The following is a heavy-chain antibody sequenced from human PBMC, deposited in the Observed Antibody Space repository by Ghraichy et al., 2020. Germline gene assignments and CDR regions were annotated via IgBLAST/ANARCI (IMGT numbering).Heavy chain of an antibody. CDR1: GDSISNYY. CDR2: IYNSGST. J-gene: IGHJ5*02. CDR3: GIGSGWTTDL. D-gene: IGHD6-19*01. Sequence: SETLSPTCTVSGDSISNYYLSWIRQPPGKGLEWIGNIYNSGSTNYNPSLKSRLTISADTSKNQFSLRLTSATAADTAVYYCGIGSGWTTDLWGQGTLVTVSS. V-gene: IGHV4-59*01.